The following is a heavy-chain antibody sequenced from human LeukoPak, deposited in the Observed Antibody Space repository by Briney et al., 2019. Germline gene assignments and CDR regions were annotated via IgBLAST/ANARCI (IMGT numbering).Heavy chain of an antibody. CDR3: AKGDSS. V-gene: IGHV3-30*18. CDR2: ISYDGSNK. D-gene: IGHD3-22*01. J-gene: IGHJ4*02. Sequence: GRSLRLSCAASGFTFSSYGMHWVRQAPGKGLEWVAVISYDGSNKYYADSVKGRFTISRDNSKNTLYLQMNSLKPEDTAVYYCAKGDSSWGQGTLVTVSA. CDR1: GFTFSSYG.